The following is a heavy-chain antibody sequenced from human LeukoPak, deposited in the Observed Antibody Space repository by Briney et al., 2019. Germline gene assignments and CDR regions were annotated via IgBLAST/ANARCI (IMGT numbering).Heavy chain of an antibody. CDR1: GFTFITND. Sequence: GGSLRLSCAASGFTFITNDRSGGRQAPGKGLEWVSVLYSDGNTKYTDSVRGRFTISTDNSKNSLYLELNSLSPDDTAVYYCARGVEPLAANTLAYWGQGTLVTVSS. V-gene: IGHV3-53*01. J-gene: IGHJ4*02. CDR2: LYSDGNT. CDR3: ARGVEPLAANTLAY. D-gene: IGHD1-14*01.